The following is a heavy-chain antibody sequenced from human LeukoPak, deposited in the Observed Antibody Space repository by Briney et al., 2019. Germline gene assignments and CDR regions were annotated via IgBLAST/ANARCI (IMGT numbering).Heavy chain of an antibody. CDR3: ARDQDPGAFDI. Sequence: GASVTVSCTASRYTXTNYGISGVRQAPGQGGEWMEWISAYNGNTNYAQNLQGRVTMTTDTSTNTAYMQLRSLRSDDTAVYYCARDQDPGAFDIWGQGTMVTVSS. CDR2: ISAYNGNT. CDR1: RYTXTNYG. J-gene: IGHJ3*02. V-gene: IGHV1-18*01.